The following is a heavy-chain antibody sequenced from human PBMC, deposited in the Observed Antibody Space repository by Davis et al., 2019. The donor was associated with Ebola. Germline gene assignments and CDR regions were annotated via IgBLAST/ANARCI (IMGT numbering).Heavy chain of an antibody. J-gene: IGHJ4*02. CDR3: ARGRRYSYGPAVY. D-gene: IGHD5-18*01. Sequence: SETLSLTCAVYGGSFSGYYWSWIRQPPGKGLEWIGEINHSGSTNYNPSLKSRVTISVDTSKNRFSLKLSSVTAADTAVYYCARGRRYSYGPAVYWGQGTLVTVSS. CDR2: INHSGST. CDR1: GGSFSGYY. V-gene: IGHV4-34*01.